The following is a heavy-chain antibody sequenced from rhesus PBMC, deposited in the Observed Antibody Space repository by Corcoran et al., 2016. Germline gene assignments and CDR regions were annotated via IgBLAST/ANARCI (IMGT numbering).Heavy chain of an antibody. CDR3: ARKGYCSGGVCYYFDY. D-gene: IGHD2-8*01. V-gene: IGHV4S7*01. CDR2: IYSSNGNT. J-gene: IGHJ4*01. Sequence: QVQLQESGPGLLKPSDTLYLTSAVSGGYISGGSGWGWVRPPPGKGLEWLGSIYSSNGNTYYNPSLKSRVTISTDTSKNQFSLKLSSVTAADTAVYYCARKGYCSGGVCYYFDYWGQGVLVTVSS. CDR1: GGYISGGSG.